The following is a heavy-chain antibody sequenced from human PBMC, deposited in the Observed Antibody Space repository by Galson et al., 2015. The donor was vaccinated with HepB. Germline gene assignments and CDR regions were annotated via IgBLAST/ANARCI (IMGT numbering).Heavy chain of an antibody. J-gene: IGHJ6*03. V-gene: IGHV1-8*01. CDR2: MNPNSGNT. CDR3: ARGLRTRIAAAGTSVLSWYYYMDV. D-gene: IGHD6-13*01. CDR1: GYTFTSYG. Sequence: SVKVSCKASGYTFTSYGISWVRQATGQGLEWMGWMNPNSGNTGYAQKFQGRVTMTRNTSISTAYMELSSLRSEDTAVYYCARGLRTRIAAAGTSVLSWYYYMDVWGKGTTVTVSS.